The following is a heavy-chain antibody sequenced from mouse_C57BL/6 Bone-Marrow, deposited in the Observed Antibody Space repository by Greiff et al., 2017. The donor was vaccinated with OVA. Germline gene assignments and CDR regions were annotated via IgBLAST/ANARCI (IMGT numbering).Heavy chain of an antibody. J-gene: IGHJ1*03. Sequence: QVHVKQPGAELVKPGASVKMSCKASGYTFTSYWITWVKQRPGQGLEWIGDIYPGSGSTNYNEKFKSKATLTVDTSSSTAYMQLSSLTSEDSAVYYCAGDGVGYFDVWGTGTTVTVSS. CDR2: IYPGSGST. CDR1: GYTFTSYW. CDR3: AGDGVGYFDV. D-gene: IGHD1-3*01. V-gene: IGHV1-55*01.